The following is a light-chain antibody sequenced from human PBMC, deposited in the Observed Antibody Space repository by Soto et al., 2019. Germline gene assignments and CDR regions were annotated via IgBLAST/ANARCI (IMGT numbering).Light chain of an antibody. CDR2: AAS. CDR3: QQSYSTPPT. V-gene: IGKV1-39*01. J-gene: IGKJ1*01. Sequence: DIQMTQSPSSLSASVGNRVTITCRASQSISNYLNWYQQKPGKAPKVLIYAASSLQSGVPSRFSGNRSGTDFTLSISSLQPEDFATYYCQQSYSTPPTFGQGTKVEIK. CDR1: QSISNY.